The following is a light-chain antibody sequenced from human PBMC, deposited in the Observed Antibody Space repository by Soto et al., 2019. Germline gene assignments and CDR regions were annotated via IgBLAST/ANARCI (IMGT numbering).Light chain of an antibody. CDR1: QNINSW. Sequence: DIHVTQSPSTLSASVGERVTITCRASQNINSWLAWLQLKPGKAPKLLIYKASSLESGVPSRFRGSGSGTEFKLTSSRLHPDDFATYTCQQYMSYPWMCRQGTKVEIK. V-gene: IGKV1-5*03. CDR3: QQYMSYPWM. CDR2: KAS. J-gene: IGKJ1*01.